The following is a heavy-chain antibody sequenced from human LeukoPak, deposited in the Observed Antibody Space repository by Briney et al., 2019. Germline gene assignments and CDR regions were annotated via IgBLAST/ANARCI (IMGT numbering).Heavy chain of an antibody. Sequence: LTGGSLRLSCAASGFTFNNYWMHWVRQAPGKGLVWVARTNAHGTSANYADSVKGRFIISRDNANNTLYLQMNGLRDEDTGVYYALAGYYYYYMAVWGKGTTVTVSS. V-gene: IGHV3-74*01. CDR1: GFTFNNYW. D-gene: IGHD6-13*01. J-gene: IGHJ6*03. CDR3: LAGYYYYYMAV. CDR2: TNAHGTSA.